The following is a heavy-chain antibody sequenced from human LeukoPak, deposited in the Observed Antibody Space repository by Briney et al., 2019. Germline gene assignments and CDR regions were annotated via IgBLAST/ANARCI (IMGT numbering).Heavy chain of an antibody. Sequence: GGSLRLSCAASGFTFSTYGMHWVRQAPGKGLEWVAVIWYDGSKKYYVDSVKGRFTISRDDSKNTLYLQMNSLKTEDTAIYYCSTDQIAVGGTGAWGQGTLVTVSS. D-gene: IGHD6-19*01. V-gene: IGHV3-33*01. CDR1: GFTFSTYG. CDR3: STDQIAVGGTGA. CDR2: IWYDGSKK. J-gene: IGHJ4*02.